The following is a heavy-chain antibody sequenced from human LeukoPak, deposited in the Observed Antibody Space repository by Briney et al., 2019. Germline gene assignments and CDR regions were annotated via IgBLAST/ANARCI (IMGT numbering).Heavy chain of an antibody. Sequence: GGSLRLSCAASGFTFSSYAMHWVRQAPGKGLEWVAVISYDGSNKYYADSVKGRFTISRDNSKNTLYLQMNSLRAEDTAVDYCASLLRFLEWLSKDYGMDVWGQGTTVTVSS. D-gene: IGHD3-3*01. CDR2: ISYDGSNK. V-gene: IGHV3-30-3*01. J-gene: IGHJ6*02. CDR1: GFTFSSYA. CDR3: ASLLRFLEWLSKDYGMDV.